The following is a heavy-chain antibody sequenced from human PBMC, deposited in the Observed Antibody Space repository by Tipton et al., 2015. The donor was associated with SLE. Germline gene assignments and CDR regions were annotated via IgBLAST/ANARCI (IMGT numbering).Heavy chain of an antibody. V-gene: IGHV4-61*08. Sequence: TLSLTCTVSGGSISSGGYYWSWIRQHPGKGLEWIGYIYYSGSTNYNPSLKSRVTISVDTSKNQFSLKLSSVTAADTAVYYCARWELPEAFDIWGQATMVTVSS. D-gene: IGHD1-26*01. J-gene: IGHJ3*02. CDR2: IYYSGST. CDR3: ARWELPEAFDI. CDR1: GGSISSGGYY.